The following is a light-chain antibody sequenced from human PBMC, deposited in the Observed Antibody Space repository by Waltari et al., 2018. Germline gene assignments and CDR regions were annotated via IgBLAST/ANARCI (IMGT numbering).Light chain of an antibody. Sequence: QTVVTQEPSLSVSPGGTVTLTGGLSSCSLSTTSYPTWYQQTPGQAPRTLVYKANARSSGVPDRFSGSILGNTAALTITGAQADDESDYYCALYMGSGIWVFGGGTRLTVL. J-gene: IGLJ3*02. CDR2: KAN. CDR3: ALYMGSGIWV. CDR1: SCSLSTTSY. V-gene: IGLV8-61*01.